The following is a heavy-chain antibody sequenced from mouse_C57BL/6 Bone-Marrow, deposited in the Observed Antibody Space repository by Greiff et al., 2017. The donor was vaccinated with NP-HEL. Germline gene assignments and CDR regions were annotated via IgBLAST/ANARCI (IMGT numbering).Heavy chain of an antibody. D-gene: IGHD1-1*01. CDR2: IWSGGST. V-gene: IGHV2-2*01. J-gene: IGHJ1*03. CDR1: GFSLTSYG. CDR3: ARRGSSYEGWYFDV. Sequence: QVQLQQSGPGLVQPSQSLSITCTVSGFSLTSYGVHWVRQSPGKGLEWLGVIWSGGSTDYNAAFISRLSISKDNSKSQVFFKMNSRQADDTAIYYCARRGSSYEGWYFDVWGTGTTVTVSS.